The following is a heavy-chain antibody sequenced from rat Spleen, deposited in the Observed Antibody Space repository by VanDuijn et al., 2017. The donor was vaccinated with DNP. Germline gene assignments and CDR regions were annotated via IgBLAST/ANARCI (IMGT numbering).Heavy chain of an antibody. Sequence: EVQLVESGGDLVQPGRSLKLSCVVSGFTFNNYWMTWIRQVPGKGLEWLASITSSGGSTYYPDSVKGRFTISRDNAKNTLYLQMNSLRSEDTATYYCARGDGSYYWCFDFWGPGTMVTVSS. V-gene: IGHV5-31*01. D-gene: IGHD1-12*02. J-gene: IGHJ1*01. CDR3: ARGDGSYYWCFDF. CDR1: GFTFNNYW. CDR2: ITSSGGST.